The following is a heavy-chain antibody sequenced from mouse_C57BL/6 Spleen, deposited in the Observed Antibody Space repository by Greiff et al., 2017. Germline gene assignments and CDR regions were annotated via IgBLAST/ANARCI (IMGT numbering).Heavy chain of an antibody. D-gene: IGHD1-1*01. CDR2: IRLKSDNYAT. CDR1: GFTFSNYW. V-gene: IGHV6-3*01. Sequence: EVMLVESGGGLVQPGGSMKLSCVASGFTFSNYWMNWVRQSPEKGLEWVAQIRLKSDNYATHYAESVKGRFTISRDDSKSSVYLQMNNLRAEDTGIYYCTGPSYYYGSSSWFAYWGQGTLVTVSA. J-gene: IGHJ3*01. CDR3: TGPSYYYGSSSWFAY.